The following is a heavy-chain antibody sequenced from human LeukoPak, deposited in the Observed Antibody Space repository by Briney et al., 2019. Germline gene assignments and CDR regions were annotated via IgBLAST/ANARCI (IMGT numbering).Heavy chain of an antibody. CDR1: GFTFDDYA. Sequence: GGSLRLSCAASGFTFDDYAMHWVRQAPGKGLEWVSLISEDGGSTYYADSVKGRFTISRDNSKNSLYLQMNSLRTEDTVLYYCAKDSPYVYYDYWGQGTLVTVSS. D-gene: IGHD3-10*02. CDR3: AKDSPYVYYDY. J-gene: IGHJ4*02. CDR2: ISEDGGST. V-gene: IGHV3-43*02.